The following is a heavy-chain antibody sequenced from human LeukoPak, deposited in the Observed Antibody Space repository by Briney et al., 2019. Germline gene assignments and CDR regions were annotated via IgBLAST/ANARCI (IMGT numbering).Heavy chain of an antibody. Sequence: PGGSLRLSCAASGFTFSSYAMSWVRQAPGKGLEWVSAISGSGGSTYYADSVKGRFTISRDNSKNTLYLQMNSLRAEDTAVYYCARVSVVGDDLFAYWSQGTLVTASS. CDR2: ISGSGGST. CDR1: GFTFSSYA. J-gene: IGHJ4*02. V-gene: IGHV3-23*01. D-gene: IGHD6-19*01. CDR3: ARVSVVGDDLFAY.